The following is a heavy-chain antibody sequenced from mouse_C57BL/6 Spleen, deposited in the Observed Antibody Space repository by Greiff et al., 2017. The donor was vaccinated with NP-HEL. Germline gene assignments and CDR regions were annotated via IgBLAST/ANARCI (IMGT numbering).Heavy chain of an antibody. CDR1: GFTFSSYT. D-gene: IGHD3-2*02. CDR2: ISGGGGNT. V-gene: IGHV5-9*01. CDR3: ARDSSGSLVFDV. J-gene: IGHJ1*03. Sequence: EVNLVESGGGLVKPGGSLKLSCAASGFTFSSYTMSWVRQTPEKRLEWVATISGGGGNTYYPDSVKGRFTISRDNAKNTLYLQMSSLSSEDTALYYCARDSSGSLVFDVWGTGTTVTVSS.